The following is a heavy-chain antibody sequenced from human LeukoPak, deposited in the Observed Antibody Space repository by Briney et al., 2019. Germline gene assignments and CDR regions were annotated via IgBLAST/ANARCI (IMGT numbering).Heavy chain of an antibody. CDR2: ISAYNGNT. CDR3: ARGHYDFWSGYYVWSDY. V-gene: IGHV1-18*01. CDR1: GYTFTSYG. J-gene: IGHJ4*02. Sequence: ASVKVSCKASGYTFTSYGISWVRQAPGQGLEWMGWISAYNGNTNYAQKLQGRVTMTTDTSTSTAYMELRSLRSEDTAVYYCARGHYDFWSGYYVWSDYWGQGTLVTVSS. D-gene: IGHD3-3*01.